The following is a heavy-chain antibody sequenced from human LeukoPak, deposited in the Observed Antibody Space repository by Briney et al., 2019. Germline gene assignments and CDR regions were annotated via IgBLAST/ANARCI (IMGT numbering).Heavy chain of an antibody. V-gene: IGHV3-11*04. CDR2: ISSSGTTI. J-gene: IGHJ3*02. Sequence: GGSLRLSCAASGFTFGDYYMSWIREAPGKGLEWVSYISSSGTTIYYADSVKGRFTISRDNAKNSLHLQMNSLRAGDTAVYYCARGHIVATDVRAFDIWGQGTMVTVSS. CDR1: GFTFGDYY. D-gene: IGHD5-12*01. CDR3: ARGHIVATDVRAFDI.